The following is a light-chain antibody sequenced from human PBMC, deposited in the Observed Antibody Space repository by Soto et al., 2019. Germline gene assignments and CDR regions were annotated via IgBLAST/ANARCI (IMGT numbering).Light chain of an antibody. J-gene: IGKJ5*01. CDR1: QSISSY. CDR3: QQSYSTPLYT. Sequence: DIRMTQSPSSLSASVGDRVTITCRASQSISSYLNWYQQKPGKAPKLLIYAASSLQSGVPSRFSGSGSGTDFTLTISSLQPEDFATYYCQQSYSTPLYTFXQGTRLEIK. CDR2: AAS. V-gene: IGKV1-39*01.